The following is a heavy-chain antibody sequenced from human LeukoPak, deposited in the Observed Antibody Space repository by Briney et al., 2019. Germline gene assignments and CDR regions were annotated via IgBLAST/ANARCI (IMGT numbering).Heavy chain of an antibody. D-gene: IGHD4-23*01. Sequence: ASVKVSCKASGYTFTGYYMHWVRQAPGQGLEWMGWINPNSGGTNYAQKFQGRVTMTRDTSISTAYMELSRLRSDDTAVYYCARLRGYGGNPFQHWGQGTLVTVSS. V-gene: IGHV1-2*02. J-gene: IGHJ1*01. CDR3: ARLRGYGGNPFQH. CDR2: INPNSGGT. CDR1: GYTFTGYY.